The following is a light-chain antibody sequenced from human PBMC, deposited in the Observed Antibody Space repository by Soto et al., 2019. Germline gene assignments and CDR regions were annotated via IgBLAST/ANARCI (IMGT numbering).Light chain of an antibody. J-gene: IGKJ2*01. CDR2: KAS. V-gene: IGKV1-5*03. CDR3: QQYSSYSAYT. CDR1: QSISSW. Sequence: DIQMTQSPSTLSASVGDRVTMTCRASQSISSWLAWHQQKAGKAPKLLIYKASSLESGVPSRFSGSGSGTEFTLTISILQPDDFATYYCQQYSSYSAYTFGQGTKLEIK.